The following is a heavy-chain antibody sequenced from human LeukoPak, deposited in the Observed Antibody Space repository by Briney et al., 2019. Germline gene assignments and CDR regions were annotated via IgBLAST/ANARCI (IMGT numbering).Heavy chain of an antibody. CDR2: IWYDGSKK. D-gene: IGHD6-13*01. CDR1: GFTFSTYG. Sequence: PGGSLRLSCAASGFTFSTYGMQWVRQAPGKGLEWVAVIWYDGSKKYYADSVKGRFTISRDDSENTLYLQMNSLRGEDTAVYYCARDPASAGVYFDSWGQGTLVTVSS. CDR3: ARDPASAGVYFDS. J-gene: IGHJ4*02. V-gene: IGHV3-33*01.